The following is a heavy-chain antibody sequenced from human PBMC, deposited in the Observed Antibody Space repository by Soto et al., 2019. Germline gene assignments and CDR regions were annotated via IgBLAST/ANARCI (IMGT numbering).Heavy chain of an antibody. D-gene: IGHD3-3*01. CDR1: GGSVSSGSYY. Sequence: SETLSLTCTVSGGSVSSGSYYWSWIRQPPGKGLEWIGYIYYSGSTNYNPSLKSRVTISVDTSKDQFSLKLSSVTAADTAVYYCARGGALFGVVIRYYYGMDVWGQVTTVTVSS. V-gene: IGHV4-61*01. J-gene: IGHJ6*02. CDR2: IYYSGST. CDR3: ARGGALFGVVIRYYYGMDV.